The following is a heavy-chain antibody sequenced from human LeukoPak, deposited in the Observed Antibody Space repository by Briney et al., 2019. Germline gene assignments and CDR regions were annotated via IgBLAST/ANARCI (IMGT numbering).Heavy chain of an antibody. D-gene: IGHD2-2*01. CDR3: ARGDFVVVPAAMGYYYYGRDV. Sequence: ASVKVSCKASGYTFTSYYMHWVRQAPGQGLEWMGIINPSGGSTSYAQKFQGRVTMTRDTSTSTVYMELSSLRSEDTAVYYCARGDFVVVPAAMGYYYYGRDVWGKGTTVTVSS. J-gene: IGHJ6*04. V-gene: IGHV1-46*01. CDR1: GYTFTSYY. CDR2: INPSGGST.